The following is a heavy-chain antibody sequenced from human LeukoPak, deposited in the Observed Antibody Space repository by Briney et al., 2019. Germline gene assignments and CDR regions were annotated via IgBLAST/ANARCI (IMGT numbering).Heavy chain of an antibody. J-gene: IGHJ5*02. CDR2: IYYRGNT. Sequence: PSVTLSLTCTVSGGSISSYYWSWIRQPPGKGLEWIGYIYYRGNTNYNPSLKSRVTISVDTSKNQFSLKLSSVTAADTAIYYCARHLSGDYTSWFDPWGQGTLVTVSS. CDR3: ARHLSGDYTSWFDP. V-gene: IGHV4-59*08. D-gene: IGHD4-17*01. CDR1: GGSISSYY.